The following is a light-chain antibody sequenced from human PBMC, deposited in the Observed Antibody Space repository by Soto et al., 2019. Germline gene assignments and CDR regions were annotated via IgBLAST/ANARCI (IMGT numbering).Light chain of an antibody. Sequence: QSALTQLRSVSGSPGQSVTISCTGTSSDVGGYNYVSWYQQHPGKAPKLMIYDVSKRPSGVPDRFSGSKSGNTASLTISGLQAEDEAAYYCCSYAGSYKGYVFGTGTKLTVL. CDR3: CSYAGSYKGYV. CDR1: SSDVGGYNY. J-gene: IGLJ1*01. V-gene: IGLV2-11*01. CDR2: DVS.